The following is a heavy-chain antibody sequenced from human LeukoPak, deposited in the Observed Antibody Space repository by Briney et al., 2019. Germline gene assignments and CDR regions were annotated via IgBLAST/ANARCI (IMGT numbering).Heavy chain of an antibody. CDR1: GFTFGDYG. CDR3: AKEDDSSGYYPIDY. CDR2: INWNGGST. D-gene: IGHD3-22*01. V-gene: IGHV3-20*04. Sequence: GGSLRLSCAASGFTFGDYGMSWVRQAPGKGLEWVSGINWNGGSTGYADSVKGRFTISRDNAKNSLYLQMNSLRAEDTAVYYCAKEDDSSGYYPIDYWGQGTLVTVSS. J-gene: IGHJ4*02.